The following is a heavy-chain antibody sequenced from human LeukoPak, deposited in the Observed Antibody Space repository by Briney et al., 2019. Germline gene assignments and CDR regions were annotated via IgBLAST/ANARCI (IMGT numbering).Heavy chain of an antibody. CDR3: ATSKGIVVVPAAFHFDY. J-gene: IGHJ4*02. Sequence: ASVKVSCKVSGYTLTELSMHWVRQAPGKGLEWMGGFDPEDGETIYAQKFQGRVTMTEDTSTDTAYMELSSLRSEDTAVYYCATSKGIVVVPAAFHFDYWGQGTLVTVSS. CDR1: GYTLTELS. V-gene: IGHV1-24*01. D-gene: IGHD2-2*01. CDR2: FDPEDGET.